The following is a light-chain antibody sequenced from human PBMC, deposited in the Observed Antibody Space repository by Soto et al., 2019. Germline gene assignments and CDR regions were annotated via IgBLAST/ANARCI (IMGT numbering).Light chain of an antibody. CDR1: LNVNSY. Sequence: EIVMTQSPATLSVSPGERATLSCRASLNVNSYLAWYQQKPGQAPRLLIYDASNRAAGIPARFSGSGSGPDFTLTISSLEPEDFAVYYCQQRSNWPRGTFGQGTNVDIK. CDR3: QQRSNWPRGT. J-gene: IGKJ1*01. CDR2: DAS. V-gene: IGKV3-11*01.